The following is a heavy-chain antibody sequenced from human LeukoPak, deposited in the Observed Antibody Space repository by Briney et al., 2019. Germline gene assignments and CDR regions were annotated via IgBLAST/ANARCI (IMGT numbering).Heavy chain of an antibody. J-gene: IGHJ6*02. CDR3: ARDRDGGPYYYYGMDV. CDR1: GGSVSSGSYY. D-gene: IGHD4-23*01. V-gene: IGHV4-61*01. Sequence: PSETLSLTCTVSGGSVSSGSYYWSWIRQPPGKGLEWIGYIHYSGSTNYNPSLKSRVTISVDTSKNQFSLKLSSVTAADTAVYYCARDRDGGPYYYYGMDVWGQGTTVTVSS. CDR2: IHYSGST.